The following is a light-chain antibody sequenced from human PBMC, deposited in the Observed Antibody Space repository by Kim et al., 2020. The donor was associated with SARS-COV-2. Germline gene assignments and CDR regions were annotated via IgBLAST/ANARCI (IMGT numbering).Light chain of an antibody. CDR3: QQYGSAPPLT. V-gene: IGKV3-20*01. CDR2: GAS. Sequence: ERATISCRASPSVSSSNCAWYQQKPCQAPRLHIHGASSSATVSPDRFSGSGSGTDFALTISRLEPEPFALSSCQQYGSAPPLTFGGGTKVEIK. CDR1: PSVSSSN. J-gene: IGKJ4*01.